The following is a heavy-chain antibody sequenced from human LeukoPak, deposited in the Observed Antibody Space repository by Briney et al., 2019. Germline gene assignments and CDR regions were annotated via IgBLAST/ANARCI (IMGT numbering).Heavy chain of an antibody. V-gene: IGHV1-2*06. D-gene: IGHD6-6*01. CDR2: INPNSGGT. CDR3: ARDGMGIAARWDVVGVDY. J-gene: IGHJ4*02. CDR1: GYTFTGYY. Sequence: ASVKVSCKASGYTFTGYYMHWVRQAPGQGLEWMGRINPNSGGTNYAQKFQGRVTMTRDTSISAAYMELSRLRSDDTAVYYCARDGMGIAARWDVVGVDYWGQGTLVTVSS.